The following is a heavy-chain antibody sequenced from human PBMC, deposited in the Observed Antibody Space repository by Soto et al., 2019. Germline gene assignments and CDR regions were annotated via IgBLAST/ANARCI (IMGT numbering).Heavy chain of an antibody. V-gene: IGHV4-59*01. Sequence: SETLSLTCTVSGDSTSTFYWSWIRQPPGKGLECIGYIYYTGSTNYNPSLKSRVTMSVDTSKKQFSLKLTSVNAADTAVYYCARQRGNYFDYWGQGSLVTVSS. CDR3: ARQRGNYFDY. CDR2: IYYTGST. D-gene: IGHD3-10*01. J-gene: IGHJ4*02. CDR1: GDSTSTFY.